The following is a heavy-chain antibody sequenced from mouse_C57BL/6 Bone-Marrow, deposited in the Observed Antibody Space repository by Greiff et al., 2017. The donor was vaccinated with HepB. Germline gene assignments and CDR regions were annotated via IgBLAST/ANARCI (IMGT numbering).Heavy chain of an antibody. CDR3: ARHGDYYGSSYAMDY. CDR1: GFTFSDYY. J-gene: IGHJ4*01. Sequence: DVMLVESGGGLVQPGGSLKLSCAASGFTFSDYYMYWVRQTPEKRLEWVAYISNGGGSTYYPDTVKGRFTISRDKAKNTMYLQMSILKSEDTAMYYCARHGDYYGSSYAMDYWGQGTSVTVSS. V-gene: IGHV5-12*01. D-gene: IGHD1-1*01. CDR2: ISNGGGST.